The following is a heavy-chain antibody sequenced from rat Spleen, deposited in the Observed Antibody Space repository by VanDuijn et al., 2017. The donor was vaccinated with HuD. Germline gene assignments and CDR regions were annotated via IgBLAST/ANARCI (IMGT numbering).Heavy chain of an antibody. J-gene: IGHJ4*01. D-gene: IGHD1-10*01. V-gene: IGHV2-30*01. CDR1: GFSLTSYN. CDR3: TRSPYNNYVMDA. CDR2: MWTGGST. Sequence: QVQLKESGPGLVQPSQSLSLTCTVSGFSLTSYNVHWLRQSAGKGLEWMGIMWTGGSTDYNSALKSRLSISRDTSKSQVFLKMNSLQTDDTAIYYCTRSPYNNYVMDAWGQGASVTVSS.